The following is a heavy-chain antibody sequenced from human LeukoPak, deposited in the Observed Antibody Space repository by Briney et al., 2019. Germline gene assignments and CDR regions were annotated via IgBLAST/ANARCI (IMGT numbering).Heavy chain of an antibody. CDR1: EFTFSSYA. CDR2: ISGSGDST. CDR3: ARDDDTSGHYSYFPH. Sequence: GGSLRLSCAASEFTFSSYAMSWVRQAPGKVLEWVSSISGSGDSTYYADSVKGRFPISRDTSKNTLYLQMDSLRAEDTAVYYCARDDDTSGHYSYFPHWGQGTLVTVSS. J-gene: IGHJ1*01. V-gene: IGHV3-23*01. D-gene: IGHD3-22*01.